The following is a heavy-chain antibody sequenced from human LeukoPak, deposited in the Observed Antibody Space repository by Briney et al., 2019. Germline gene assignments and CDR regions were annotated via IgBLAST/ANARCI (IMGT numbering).Heavy chain of an antibody. Sequence: ASVKVSCKASGYTFTGYYMHWVRQAPGQGLEWMGWINPNSGGTNYAQKFQGWVTMTRDTSISTAYMELSRLRSDDTAVYYCARGNYYGSGSYSHWGQGTLVTVSS. J-gene: IGHJ4*02. V-gene: IGHV1-2*04. CDR3: ARGNYYGSGSYSH. CDR2: INPNSGGT. CDR1: GYTFTGYY. D-gene: IGHD3-10*01.